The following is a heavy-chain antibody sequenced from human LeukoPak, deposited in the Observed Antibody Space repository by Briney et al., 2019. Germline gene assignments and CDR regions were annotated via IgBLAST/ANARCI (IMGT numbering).Heavy chain of an antibody. CDR2: IWYDGSNK. CDR1: GFTFSSYG. CDR3: ARDSTDGVIPRELHPPFDY. J-gene: IGHJ4*02. Sequence: PGGSLRLSCAASGFTFSSYGMHWVRQAPGKGLEWVAVIWYDGSNKYYADSVKGRFTISRDNSKNTLYLQMNSLRGEDTAVYYCARDSTDGVIPRELHPPFDYWGQGVLVTVSS. V-gene: IGHV3-33*01. D-gene: IGHD1-7*01.